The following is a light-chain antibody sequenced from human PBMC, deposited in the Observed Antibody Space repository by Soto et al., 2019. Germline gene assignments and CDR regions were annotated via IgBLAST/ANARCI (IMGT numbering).Light chain of an antibody. V-gene: IGLV2-14*03. CDR3: SSYTTSSTVV. Sequence: QSALTQPASVFGSPGQSITFSCTGTSSDVGGYNFVSWYQQHPGKAPKLMIYEVSSRPSGVSNRFSGSKSGNTASLTISGLQPEDEADYSCSSYTTSSTVVFGTGTKRTVL. CDR1: SSDVGGYNF. CDR2: EVS. J-gene: IGLJ1*01.